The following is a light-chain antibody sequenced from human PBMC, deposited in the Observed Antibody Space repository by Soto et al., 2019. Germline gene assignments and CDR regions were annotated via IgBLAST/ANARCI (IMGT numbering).Light chain of an antibody. J-gene: IGKJ5*01. CDR3: QQRSSAIT. Sequence: EIVLTQSPATLSLSPGERATLSCRASQSVSSHLAWFQQRPGQAPRLLIYDASNRATGIPARFSGRGSGTDFTPTISSLEPEDFAVYYCQQRSSAITFGQGTRLEIK. CDR2: DAS. CDR1: QSVSSH. V-gene: IGKV3-11*01.